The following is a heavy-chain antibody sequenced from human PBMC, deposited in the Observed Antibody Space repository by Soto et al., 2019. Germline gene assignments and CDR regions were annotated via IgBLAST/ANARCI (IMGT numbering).Heavy chain of an antibody. CDR2: INHLGSI. CDR1: GGSLSDYF. J-gene: IGHJ6*03. CDR3: ARGGISHWAYFYYMDV. Sequence: SETLSLTCVVSGGSLSDYFWSWIRQPPGMALEWIGEINHLGSINYNPALKSRVTMSVDTSKNQFSLTLNSVTAADTASFYCARGGISHWAYFYYMDVWDRGTTVTVSS. D-gene: IGHD2-21*01. V-gene: IGHV4-34*01.